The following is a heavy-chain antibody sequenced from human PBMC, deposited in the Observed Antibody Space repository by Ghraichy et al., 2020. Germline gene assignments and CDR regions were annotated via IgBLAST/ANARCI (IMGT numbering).Heavy chain of an antibody. D-gene: IGHD1-26*01. V-gene: IGHV4-34*01. Sequence: SQTLSLTCAVYGGSFSGFYWSWIRQSPRKGLEWIGHINHRGDTDYNPSLKSRVTISVDRSQNQFSLKVTSVTAADTAVYYCATLGGALSTSTAWATVNYFDYWGQGTLVSVSS. CDR3: ATLGGALSTSTAWATVNYFDY. CDR2: INHRGDT. J-gene: IGHJ4*02. CDR1: GGSFSGFY.